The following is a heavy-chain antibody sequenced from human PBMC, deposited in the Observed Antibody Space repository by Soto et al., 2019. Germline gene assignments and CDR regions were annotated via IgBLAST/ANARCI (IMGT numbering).Heavy chain of an antibody. D-gene: IGHD2-2*01. CDR2: ISSSSSYI. CDR1: GFTFSSYS. Sequence: GGSLRLSCAASGFTFSSYSMNWVRQAPGKGLEWVSSISSSSSYIYYADSVKGRFTISRDNAKNSLYLQMNSLRAEDTAVYYCARDGGYCSSTSCRRSFYYYYGMDVWGQGTTVTVSS. CDR3: ARDGGYCSSTSCRRSFYYYYGMDV. J-gene: IGHJ6*02. V-gene: IGHV3-21*01.